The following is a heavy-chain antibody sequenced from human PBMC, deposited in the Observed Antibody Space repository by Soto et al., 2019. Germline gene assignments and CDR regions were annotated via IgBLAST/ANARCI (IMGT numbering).Heavy chain of an antibody. CDR2: ISSSSSYI. CDR1: GFTFSSDS. CDR3: ARDPGGAFDI. J-gene: IGHJ3*02. V-gene: IGHV3-21*01. Sequence: GGSLGLSCAASGFTFSSDSMNWVRQAPGKGLEWVSSISSSSSYIYYADSVKGRFTISRDNAKNSLYLQMNSLRAEDTAVYYCARDPGGAFDIWGQGTMVTVSS. D-gene: IGHD3-10*01.